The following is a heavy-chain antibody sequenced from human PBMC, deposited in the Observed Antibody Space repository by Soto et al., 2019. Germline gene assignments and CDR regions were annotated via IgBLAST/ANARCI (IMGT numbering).Heavy chain of an antibody. Sequence: SQTLSFTCAISGDSVSTNSGAWNWIRQSPSRGLEWLGRTFYRSRWYSDYADSVKGRININSDTSKNQFSLQLSSVTPEDTAVYYCAREGSTMYRLNPHFDYWGQGTLVTVYS. J-gene: IGHJ4*02. D-gene: IGHD3-9*01. CDR1: GDSVSTNSGA. V-gene: IGHV6-1*01. CDR2: TFYRSRWYS. CDR3: AREGSTMYRLNPHFDY.